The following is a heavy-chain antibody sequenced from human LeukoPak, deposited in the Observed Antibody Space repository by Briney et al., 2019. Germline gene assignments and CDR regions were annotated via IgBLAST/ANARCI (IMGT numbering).Heavy chain of an antibody. CDR2: IYSGGST. Sequence: GGSLRLSCAASGFTVSSNYMSWVRQAPGKGLEWVSVIYSGGSTHYADSVKGRFTISRDNSKNTLYLQMNSLRAEDTAVYYCAKAELGVDTFFDYWGQGTLVTVSS. V-gene: IGHV3-53*01. D-gene: IGHD3-3*01. CDR3: AKAELGVDTFFDY. J-gene: IGHJ4*02. CDR1: GFTVSSNY.